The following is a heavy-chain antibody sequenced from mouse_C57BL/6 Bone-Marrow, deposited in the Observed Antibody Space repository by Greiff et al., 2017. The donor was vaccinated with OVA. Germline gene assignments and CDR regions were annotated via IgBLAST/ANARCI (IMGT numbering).Heavy chain of an antibody. CDR3: TRDGTRRGDY. CDR1: GYTFTGYG. V-gene: IGHV1-58*01. J-gene: IGHJ4*01. D-gene: IGHD1-1*01. Sequence: EVQLQQSGAELVRPGSSVKMSCKTSGYTFTGYGINWVKQRPGQGLEWIGSIYIGNGYTAYNEKFKGKATLTSDTSSSTAYVQLSSLSSEDSANYCSTRDGTRRGDYWGQGTAITVSS. CDR2: IYIGNGYT.